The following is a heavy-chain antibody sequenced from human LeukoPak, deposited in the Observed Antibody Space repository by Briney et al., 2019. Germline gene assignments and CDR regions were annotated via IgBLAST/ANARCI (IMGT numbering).Heavy chain of an antibody. V-gene: IGHV4-59*01. D-gene: IGHD3-10*01. J-gene: IGHJ4*02. Sequence: PSETLSLTCTVSGGSISSYYWSWIRQPPGKGLEWIGYIYYSGSTNYNPSLKSRVTISVDTSKNQFSLKLSSVTAADTAVYYCARYYGSGSYNYFDYWGQGTLVTVSS. CDR3: ARYYGSGSYNYFDY. CDR1: GGSISSYY. CDR2: IYYSGST.